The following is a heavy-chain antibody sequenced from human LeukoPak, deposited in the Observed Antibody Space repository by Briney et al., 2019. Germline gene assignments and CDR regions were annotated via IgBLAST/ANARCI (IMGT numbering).Heavy chain of an antibody. Sequence: GGSLRLSCAASGFTFSSYWMHWVRQAPGKGLVWVSRINSDGSSTSYADSVKGRFTISRDNAKNTLYLQMNSLRAEDTAVYYCARLIRWFGELSFDYWGQGTLVTVSS. V-gene: IGHV3-74*01. CDR1: GFTFSSYW. D-gene: IGHD3-10*01. J-gene: IGHJ4*02. CDR2: INSDGSST. CDR3: ARLIRWFGELSFDY.